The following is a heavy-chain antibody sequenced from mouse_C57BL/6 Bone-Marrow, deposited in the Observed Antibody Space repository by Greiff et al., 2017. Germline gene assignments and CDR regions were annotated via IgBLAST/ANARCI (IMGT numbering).Heavy chain of an antibody. Sequence: VQLQQSGAELVRPGTSVKISCKASGYTFTNYWIGWAKQRPGHGLEWIGDIYPGGGYTNYNEKFKGKATLTADKSSSTAYMQFSSLTSEDSAIYYCAREATVVGDYWGQGTTLTVSS. CDR2: IYPGGGYT. D-gene: IGHD1-1*01. J-gene: IGHJ2*01. CDR3: AREATVVGDY. V-gene: IGHV1-63*01. CDR1: GYTFTNYW.